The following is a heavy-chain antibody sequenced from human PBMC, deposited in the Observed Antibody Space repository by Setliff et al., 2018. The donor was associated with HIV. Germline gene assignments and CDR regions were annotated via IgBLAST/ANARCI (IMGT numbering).Heavy chain of an antibody. V-gene: IGHV3-74*01. Sequence: GGSLRLSCAASGFTFSSYWMHWVRQAPGKGLVYVSHINGDGSTTTYADSVKGRFTIARDNAKNTLYLQMNSLRAEDTAVYYCTRDHRNLGFDLWGRGSLVTVSS. CDR2: INGDGSTT. J-gene: IGHJ2*01. D-gene: IGHD4-4*01. CDR3: TRDHRNLGFDL. CDR1: GFTFSSYW.